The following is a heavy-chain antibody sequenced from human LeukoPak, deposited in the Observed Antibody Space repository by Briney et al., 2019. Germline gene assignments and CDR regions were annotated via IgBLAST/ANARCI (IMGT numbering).Heavy chain of an antibody. D-gene: IGHD3-22*01. V-gene: IGHV4-61*01. Sequence: SETLSLTCTVSGGSVSSGSYYWSWIRQPPGKGLEWIGYIYYSGSTNYNPSLKSRVTISVDTSKNQFSLKLSSGTAADTAVYYCARVNYYDSSGYYPYAFDIWGQGTMVTVSS. CDR3: ARVNYYDSSGYYPYAFDI. CDR2: IYYSGST. J-gene: IGHJ3*02. CDR1: GGSVSSGSYY.